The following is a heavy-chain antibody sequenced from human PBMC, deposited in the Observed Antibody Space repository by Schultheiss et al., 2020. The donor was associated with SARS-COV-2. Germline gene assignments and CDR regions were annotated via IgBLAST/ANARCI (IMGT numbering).Heavy chain of an antibody. D-gene: IGHD2-2*02. CDR2: ISAYNGNT. CDR3: ARGRCSSTSCYRIAQVPNYYYYMDV. Sequence: ASVKVSCKASGYTFTGYYMHWVRQAPGQGLEWMGWISAYNGNTNYAQKLQGRVTMTTDTSTSTAYMELRSLRSDDTAVYYCARGRCSSTSCYRIAQVPNYYYYMDVWGKGTTVTVSS. V-gene: IGHV1-18*04. J-gene: IGHJ6*03. CDR1: GYTFTGYY.